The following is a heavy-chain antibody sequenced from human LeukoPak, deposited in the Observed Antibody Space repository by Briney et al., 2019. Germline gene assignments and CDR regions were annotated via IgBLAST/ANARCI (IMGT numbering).Heavy chain of an antibody. J-gene: IGHJ4*02. D-gene: IGHD3-10*01. CDR1: GFTFSSYW. CDR3: ARDLYGSGNSIDY. V-gene: IGHV3-7*01. CDR2: IKQDGSEK. Sequence: GGSLRLSCAASGFTFSSYWMSWGRQAPGKGLEWVANIKQDGSEKYYVDSVKGRFTISRDNAKNSLYLQMNSLRAEDTAVYYCARDLYGSGNSIDYWGQGTLVTVSS.